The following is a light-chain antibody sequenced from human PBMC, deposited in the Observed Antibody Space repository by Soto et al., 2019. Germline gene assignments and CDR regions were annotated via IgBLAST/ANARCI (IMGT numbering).Light chain of an antibody. CDR3: QQVNCYPFN. J-gene: IGKJ4*01. Sequence: DIQLTQSPSFLSASVGDRVTITCRASQGINSYLAWYQQKPGKAPKLLIYAASTLQSGVPPRFSGSGPGTEFTLTISSLQPKYFATDYCQQVNCYPFNFGGGNKVEI. CDR2: AAS. CDR1: QGINSY. V-gene: IGKV1-9*01.